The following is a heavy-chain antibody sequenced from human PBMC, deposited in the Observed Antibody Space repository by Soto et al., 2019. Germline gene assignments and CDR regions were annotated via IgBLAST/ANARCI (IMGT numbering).Heavy chain of an antibody. V-gene: IGHV3-48*03. CDR1: GFTFSSYE. J-gene: IGHJ6*02. CDR3: ARRPKDYYYGMDV. Sequence: PGGSLRLSCAASGFTFSSYEMHWVRQAPGKGLEWVSYITSSGTIIYYAGSVKGRFIISRDSANNSLYLQMNSLRAEDTAVYYCARRPKDYYYGMDVWCQGTTVTVSS. CDR2: ITSSGTII.